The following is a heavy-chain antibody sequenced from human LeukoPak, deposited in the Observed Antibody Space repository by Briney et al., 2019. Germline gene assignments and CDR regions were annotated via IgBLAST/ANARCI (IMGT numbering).Heavy chain of an antibody. J-gene: IGHJ4*02. Sequence: SETLSLTCTVSGGSISSSSYYWGWIRQPPGKGLEWIGSIYYSGSTYYNPSLKSRVTISVDTSKNQFSLKLSSVTAADTAVYYCARVYRGYFDYWGQGTLVTVFS. CDR3: ARVYRGYFDY. CDR1: GGSISSSSYY. V-gene: IGHV4-39*07. D-gene: IGHD1-14*01. CDR2: IYYSGST.